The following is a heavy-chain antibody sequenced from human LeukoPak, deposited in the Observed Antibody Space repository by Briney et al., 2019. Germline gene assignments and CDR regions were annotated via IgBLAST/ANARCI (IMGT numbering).Heavy chain of an antibody. CDR1: GFTFSSYG. V-gene: IGHV3-30*02. D-gene: IGHD3-10*01. CDR2: IQYDGSNK. CDR3: ARDRLLYYMDV. Sequence: GGSLRLSCAASGFTFSSYGMHWVRQAPGKGLEWVAFIQYDGSNKYYADSVKGRFTISRDNSKNTLYLQMNSLRAEDTAVYYCARDRLLYYMDVWGKGTTVTVSS. J-gene: IGHJ6*03.